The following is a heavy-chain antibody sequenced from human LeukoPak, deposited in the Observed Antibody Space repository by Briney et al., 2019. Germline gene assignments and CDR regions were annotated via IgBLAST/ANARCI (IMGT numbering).Heavy chain of an antibody. D-gene: IGHD6-6*01. CDR2: IYSGGST. V-gene: IGHV3-66*01. CDR3: TRLSPTSSLIYYIDY. CDR1: GFTVSSNY. Sequence: PGGSLRLSCAASGFTVSSNYMSWVRQAPGKGLEWVSVIYSGGSTYYADSVKGRFTISRDNSKNTLYLQMNSLTAEDTAVYYCTRLSPTSSLIYYIDYWGQGTLVTVSS. J-gene: IGHJ4*02.